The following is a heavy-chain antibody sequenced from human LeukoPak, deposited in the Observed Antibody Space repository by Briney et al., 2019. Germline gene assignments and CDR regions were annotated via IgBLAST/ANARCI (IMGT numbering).Heavy chain of an antibody. CDR2: IIPIFGTA. CDR1: GGTFSSYA. Sequence: SVKVSCKASGGTFSSYAISWVRQAPGQGLEWMGGIIPIFGTANYAQKFQGRVTITADESTSTAYMELSSLRSEDTAVYYCARHPSPQLHHFDYWGQGTLVTVSS. CDR3: ARHPSPQLHHFDY. D-gene: IGHD2-2*01. V-gene: IGHV1-69*13. J-gene: IGHJ4*02.